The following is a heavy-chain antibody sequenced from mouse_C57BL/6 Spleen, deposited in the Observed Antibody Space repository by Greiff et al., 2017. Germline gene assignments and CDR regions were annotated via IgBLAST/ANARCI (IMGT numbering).Heavy chain of an antibody. CDR1: GYTFTSYW. CDR3: ARGIYGNYDSFYYFDY. V-gene: IGHV1-59*01. J-gene: IGHJ2*01. Sequence: VQLQQPGAELVRPGTSVKLSCKASGYTFTSYWMHWVKQRPGQGLEWIGVIDPSDSYTNYNQKFKGKATLTVDTSSSTAYMQLSSLTSEDSAVYYCARGIYGNYDSFYYFDYWGQGTTLTVSS. CDR2: IDPSDSYT. D-gene: IGHD2-1*01.